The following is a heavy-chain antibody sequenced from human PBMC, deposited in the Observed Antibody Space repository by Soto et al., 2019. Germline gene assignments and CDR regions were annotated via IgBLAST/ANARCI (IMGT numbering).Heavy chain of an antibody. J-gene: IGHJ4*02. CDR1: GGSISSYY. Sequence: SETLSLTCTVSGGSISSYYWSWIRQPPGKGLEWIGYIYYSGSTNYNPSLKSRVTISVDTAKNQFSLKLSSVTAADTAVYYCARVSRVATIGYWGQGTLVTVSS. D-gene: IGHD5-12*01. CDR3: ARVSRVATIGY. V-gene: IGHV4-59*01. CDR2: IYYSGST.